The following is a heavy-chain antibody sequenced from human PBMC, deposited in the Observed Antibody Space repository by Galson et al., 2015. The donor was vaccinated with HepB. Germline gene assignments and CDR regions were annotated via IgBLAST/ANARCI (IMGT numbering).Heavy chain of an antibody. J-gene: IGHJ5*02. V-gene: IGHV3-23*01. Sequence: SLRLSCAASGFTFNNYAMSWVRQAPGKGLEWVSTISGSGGSTYYADSVRGRFTISRDNSKNTLYLQMNSLRAEDTAVYYCAKGGTYYYDLNWFDPWGQGTLVTVSS. CDR1: GFTFNNYA. CDR3: AKGGTYYYDLNWFDP. CDR2: ISGSGGST. D-gene: IGHD3-22*01.